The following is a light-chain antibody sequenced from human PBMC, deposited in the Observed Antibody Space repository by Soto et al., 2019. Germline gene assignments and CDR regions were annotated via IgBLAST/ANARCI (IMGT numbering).Light chain of an antibody. Sequence: DIQMTQSPSSLSASVGDRVTITCRASQTISTYLNWYQQNPGKGPKLLIYAASTLQSGVPSRFSGSGSGTDFTLTISSLQLEDFATYYCQQSHGIPYTFGHGTKLEIK. V-gene: IGKV1-39*01. CDR2: AAS. J-gene: IGKJ2*01. CDR1: QTISTY. CDR3: QQSHGIPYT.